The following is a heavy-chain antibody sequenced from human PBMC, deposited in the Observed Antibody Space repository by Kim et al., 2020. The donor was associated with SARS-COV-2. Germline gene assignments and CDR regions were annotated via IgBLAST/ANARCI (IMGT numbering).Heavy chain of an antibody. CDR1: GFTFDDYA. CDR2: ISWNSGSI. D-gene: IGHD3-10*01. V-gene: IGHV3-9*01. Sequence: GGSLRLSCADSGFTFDDYAMHWVRQAPGKGLEWVSGISWNSGSIGYADSVKGRFTISRDNAKNSLYLQMNSLRAEDTALYYCAKDMIIGITMVQGAMDV. CDR3: AKDMIIGITMVQGAMDV. J-gene: IGHJ6*03.